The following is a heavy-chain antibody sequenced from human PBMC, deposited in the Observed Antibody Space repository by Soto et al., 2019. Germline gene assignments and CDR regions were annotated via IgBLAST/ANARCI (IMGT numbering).Heavy chain of an antibody. J-gene: IGHJ4*02. CDR1: GYTFTSYY. Sequence: ASVKVSCKASGYTFTSYYMRWVRQAPGQGLEWMGIINPSGGSTSYAQKFQGRVTMTRDTSTGTVYMELSSLRSEDTAVYYCARGMHKQLEDYRGQGTLVTGSS. D-gene: IGHD6-6*01. CDR2: INPSGGST. V-gene: IGHV1-46*03. CDR3: ARGMHKQLEDY.